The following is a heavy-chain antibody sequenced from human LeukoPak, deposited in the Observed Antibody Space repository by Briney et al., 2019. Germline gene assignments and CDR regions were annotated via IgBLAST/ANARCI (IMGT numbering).Heavy chain of an antibody. CDR2: ISGSGSDGST. CDR3: VKDWFHATDY. V-gene: IGHV3-23*01. D-gene: IGHD2/OR15-2a*01. Sequence: GGSLRLSCAASGFTFSSYGMSWVRQAPGKGLEWVSGISGSGSDGSTYYADSVKGRFTISRDNAKNTVYLQMNSLRAEDTAVYYCVKDWFHATDYWGQGTPVTVSS. CDR1: GFTFSSYG. J-gene: IGHJ4*02.